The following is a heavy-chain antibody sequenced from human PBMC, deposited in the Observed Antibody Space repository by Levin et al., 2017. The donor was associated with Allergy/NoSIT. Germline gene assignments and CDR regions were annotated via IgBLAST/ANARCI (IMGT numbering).Heavy chain of an antibody. V-gene: IGHV4-4*02. CDR2: IYHSGST. CDR3: ARGHSYDTSTYTLNAFDV. J-gene: IGHJ3*01. D-gene: IGHD3-16*01. CDR1: GGSISGRNW. Sequence: SQTLSLTCAVSGGSISGRNWWTWVRQPPGKGLEWIGEIYHSGSTNYNPSLKSRVTIAVDKSKNQFSLNLGSVTAADTAVYYCARGHSYDTSTYTLNAFDVWGQGTMVTVSS.